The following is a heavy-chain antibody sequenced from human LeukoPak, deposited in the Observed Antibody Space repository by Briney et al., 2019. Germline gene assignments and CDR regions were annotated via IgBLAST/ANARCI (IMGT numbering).Heavy chain of an antibody. Sequence: SETLSLTCTVSGGSVSSGGYSWSWIRQPPGKGLEWIGYIYDSGSTYYNPSLKSRVTISLDRSKNQFSLKLTSVTAADTAVYYCARYGGSGTYFFDYWGQGTLVTVSS. V-gene: IGHV4-30-2*01. J-gene: IGHJ4*02. CDR2: IYDSGST. CDR1: GGSVSSGGYS. D-gene: IGHD3-10*01. CDR3: ARYGGSGTYFFDY.